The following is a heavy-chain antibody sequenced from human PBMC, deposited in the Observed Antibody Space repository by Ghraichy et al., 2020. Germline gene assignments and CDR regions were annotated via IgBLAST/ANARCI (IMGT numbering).Heavy chain of an antibody. V-gene: IGHV4-59*01. CDR2: IYYSGST. CDR1: GGSISSYY. Sequence: SETLSLTCTVSGGSISSYYWSWIRQPPGKGLEWIGYIYYSGSTNYNPSLKSRVTISVDTSKTQFSLKLSSVTAADTALYYCARNGGYYDSSGYLGVWGQGTMVTVSS. CDR3: ARNGGYYDSSGYLGV. D-gene: IGHD3-22*01. J-gene: IGHJ3*01.